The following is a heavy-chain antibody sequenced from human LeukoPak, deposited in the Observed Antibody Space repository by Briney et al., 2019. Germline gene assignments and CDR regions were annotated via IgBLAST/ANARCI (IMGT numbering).Heavy chain of an antibody. J-gene: IGHJ5*02. D-gene: IGHD6-13*01. CDR1: GFSFSIYV. CDR2: ISYDGSNK. V-gene: IGHV3-30*18. Sequence: GGSLRLSCAASGFSFSIYVMHWVRQAPGKGLEWVAVISYDGSNKYYADSVKGRFTISRDDSMNTVYLQMNSLRTEDTAVYYCAKDHGYTSSWLFNWFDPWGQGTLVTVSS. CDR3: AKDHGYTSSWLFNWFDP.